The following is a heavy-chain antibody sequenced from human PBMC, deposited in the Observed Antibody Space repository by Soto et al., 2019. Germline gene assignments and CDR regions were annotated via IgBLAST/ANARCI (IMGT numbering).Heavy chain of an antibody. CDR2: IIPIFGTV. Sequence: SVKVSCKASGGTFSSYAISWVRQAPGQGLEWMGGIIPIFGTVNYAQKFQGRVTITADESTSTAYMELSSLRSEDTAVYYCARAVQKEYYYDSSGYRFDYWGQGTLVTVSS. CDR3: ARAVQKEYYYDSSGYRFDY. D-gene: IGHD3-22*01. J-gene: IGHJ4*02. V-gene: IGHV1-69*13. CDR1: GGTFSSYA.